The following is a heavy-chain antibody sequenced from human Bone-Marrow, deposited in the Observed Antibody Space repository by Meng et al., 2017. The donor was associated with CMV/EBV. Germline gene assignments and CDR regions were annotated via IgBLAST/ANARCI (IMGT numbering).Heavy chain of an antibody. D-gene: IGHD2-2*01. J-gene: IGHJ5*02. CDR3: ARDRGEQLLQGSWFDP. Sequence: SETLSLTCTVSGGSISSYYRSWIRQPPGKGLEWIGYIYYSGSTNYNPSLKSRVTISVDTSKNQFSLKLSSVTAADTAVYYCARDRGEQLLQGSWFDPWGQGTLVTVSS. CDR1: GGSISSYY. V-gene: IGHV4-59*01. CDR2: IYYSGST.